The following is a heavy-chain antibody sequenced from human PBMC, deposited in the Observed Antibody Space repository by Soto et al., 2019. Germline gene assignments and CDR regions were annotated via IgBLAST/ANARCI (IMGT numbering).Heavy chain of an antibody. CDR2: IYHSGST. D-gene: IGHD3-9*01. Sequence: SETLSLTCAVSGGSISSSNWWSWVRQPPGKGLEWIGEIYHSGSTNYNPSLKSRVTISVDKSKNQFSLKLSSVTAADTAVYYCAREKLTYDILTGYYNGYYYYGMDVWGQGTTVTVSS. CDR3: AREKLTYDILTGYYNGYYYYGMDV. J-gene: IGHJ6*02. V-gene: IGHV4-4*02. CDR1: GGSISSSNW.